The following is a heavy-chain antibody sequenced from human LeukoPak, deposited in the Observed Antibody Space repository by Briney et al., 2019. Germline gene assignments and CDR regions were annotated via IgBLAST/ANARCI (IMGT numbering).Heavy chain of an antibody. J-gene: IGHJ5*02. D-gene: IGHD3-3*01. V-gene: IGHV3-23*01. CDR3: AKGLREYDFWSGYAT. CDR1: GFTFSSYA. CDR2: ISVSGGSP. Sequence: GGSLRVSCAASGFTFSSYAMMWVRQAPGKGLDWVSTISVSGGSPNYADSVKGRFTISRDNSKNTLFLQMNSLRAEDTALYYCAKGLREYDFWSGYATWGQGTLVTVSS.